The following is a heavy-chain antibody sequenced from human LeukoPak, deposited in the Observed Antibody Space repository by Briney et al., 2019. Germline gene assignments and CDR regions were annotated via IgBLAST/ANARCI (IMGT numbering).Heavy chain of an antibody. D-gene: IGHD2-8*01. Sequence: GGSLRLSCAASGLTVSSYSMNWVRQAPGKGLEWVSYISSSGSTTYYADSVKGRFTISRDNSKNTLYLQMNSLRAEDTAVYYCAKDPDCTSGVCYTFFDYWGQGTLVTVSS. CDR1: GLTVSSYS. CDR2: ISSSGSTT. CDR3: AKDPDCTSGVCYTFFDY. V-gene: IGHV3-23*01. J-gene: IGHJ4*02.